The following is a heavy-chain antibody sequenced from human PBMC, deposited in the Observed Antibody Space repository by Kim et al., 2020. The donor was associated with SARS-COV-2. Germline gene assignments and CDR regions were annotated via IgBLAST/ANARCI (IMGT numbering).Heavy chain of an antibody. D-gene: IGHD6-13*01. J-gene: IGHJ5*02. CDR3: ARPLRQLGGWFDP. V-gene: IGHV4-39*01. Sequence: YYNPSLKSRVTISVDTSKNQFSLKRSAVTATDTAVYYCARPLRQLGGWFDPWGQGTLVTVSS.